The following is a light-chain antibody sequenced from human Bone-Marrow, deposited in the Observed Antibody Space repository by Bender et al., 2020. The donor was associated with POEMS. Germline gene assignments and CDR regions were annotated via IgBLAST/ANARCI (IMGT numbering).Light chain of an antibody. CDR3: TSYAGSNDFVV. V-gene: IGLV2-8*01. Sequence: QSALTQPRSVSGSPGQSVTISCTGTSSDVGGYGYVSWYQQHPGKAPKLMIYEVTERPSGVPDRFSGSKSGNTASLTVSGLQAEDEADYFCTSYAGSNDFVVFGGGTKLTVL. CDR1: SSDVGGYGY. CDR2: EVT. J-gene: IGLJ2*01.